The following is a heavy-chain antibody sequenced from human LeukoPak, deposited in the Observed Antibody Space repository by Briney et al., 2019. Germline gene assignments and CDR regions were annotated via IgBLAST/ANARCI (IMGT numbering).Heavy chain of an antibody. CDR2: ISSSGSTI. J-gene: IGHJ6*04. CDR1: GFTFSSYE. D-gene: IGHD3-10*02. CDR3: AELGITMIGGV. Sequence: PGGSLRLSCAASGFTFSSYEMNWVRQAPGKGLEWVSYISSSGSTIYYADSVKGRFTISRDNAKNSLYLQMNSLRAEDTAVYYCAELGITMIGGVWGKGTTVAISS. V-gene: IGHV3-48*03.